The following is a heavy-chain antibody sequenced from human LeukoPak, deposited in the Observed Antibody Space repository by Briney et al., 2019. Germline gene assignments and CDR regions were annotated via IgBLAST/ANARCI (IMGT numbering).Heavy chain of an antibody. D-gene: IGHD3-3*01. J-gene: IGHJ5*02. CDR2: VSGSGDTT. CDR1: GFTFSNYA. Sequence: GGSLRLSCAASGFTFSNYAMSWVRQAPGKGLEWVSGVSGSGDTTYYEDSVKGRFSITRDNSKNTLYLQMNSLRAEDTAVYYCARDPLRNGRGENWFDPWGQGTLVTVSS. CDR3: ARDPLRNGRGENWFDP. V-gene: IGHV3-23*01.